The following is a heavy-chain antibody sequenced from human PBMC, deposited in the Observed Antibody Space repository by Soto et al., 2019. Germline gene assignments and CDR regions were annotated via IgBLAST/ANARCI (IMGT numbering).Heavy chain of an antibody. CDR3: AKDRYCSGGSCYSEWAFDI. Sequence: EVQLLESGGGLVQPGGSLRLSCAASGFTFSSYAMSWVRQAPGKGLEWVSAISGSGGSTYYADSVTGRFTISRDNSKNTLYLQMNSLRAEDTAVYYCAKDRYCSGGSCYSEWAFDIWGQGTMVTVSS. CDR2: ISGSGGST. V-gene: IGHV3-23*01. J-gene: IGHJ3*02. D-gene: IGHD2-15*01. CDR1: GFTFSSYA.